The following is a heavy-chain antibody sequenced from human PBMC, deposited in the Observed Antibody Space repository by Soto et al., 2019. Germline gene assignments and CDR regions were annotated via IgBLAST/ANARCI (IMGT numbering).Heavy chain of an antibody. CDR1: GYSISSGYY. CDR2: IYHSGST. D-gene: IGHD4-17*01. CDR3: ARTVPSRIFDS. J-gene: IGHJ4*02. V-gene: IGHV4-38-2*02. Sequence: SETLSLTCTVSGYSISSGYYWGWIRQPPGKGLEWIGSIYHSGSTYNNPSLKSRVTISVDTSKNQFSLNPNSVTAADTAVYYCARTVPSRIFDSWGQGALVTVSS.